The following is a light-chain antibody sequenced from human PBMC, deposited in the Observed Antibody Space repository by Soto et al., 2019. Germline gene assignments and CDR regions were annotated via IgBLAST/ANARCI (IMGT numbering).Light chain of an antibody. CDR2: AVT. J-gene: IGLJ1*01. CDR3: SSYTSSSTL. Sequence: QSALTQPASVSGSPGQSITISCTGTSSDVGGYNYVSWYQQHPGKAPKLMIYAVTDRPSGVSSRFSGSKSGNTASLIISGLQAEDEADYYCSSYTSSSTLFGTGTKVT. V-gene: IGLV2-14*01. CDR1: SSDVGGYNY.